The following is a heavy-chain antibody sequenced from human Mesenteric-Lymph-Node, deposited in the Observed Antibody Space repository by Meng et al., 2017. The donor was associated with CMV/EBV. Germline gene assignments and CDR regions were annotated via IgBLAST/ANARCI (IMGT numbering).Heavy chain of an antibody. Sequence: SVKVSCKGSGYTFTGCNVDWVRQAPGQGLEWMGGIIPILGIANYAQKFQGRVTITADKSTSTAYMELSSLRSEDTAVYYCARDISSSWYGGMDVWGQGTTVTVSS. D-gene: IGHD6-13*01. J-gene: IGHJ6*02. CDR1: GYTFTGCN. CDR3: ARDISSSWYGGMDV. CDR2: IIPILGIA. V-gene: IGHV1-69*10.